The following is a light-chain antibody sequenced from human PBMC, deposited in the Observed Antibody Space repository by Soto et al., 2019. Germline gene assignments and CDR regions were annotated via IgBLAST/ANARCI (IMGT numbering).Light chain of an antibody. Sequence: QSALTQPRSVSGSPGQSVTISCTGTSSDVGGYNYVSWYQQHPGKAPKLMIYDVNKRPSGVPDRFSGSKSGNTASLTISGLQAEDEADYYCSSYAGSYTCVFGTGTKVTV. V-gene: IGLV2-11*01. J-gene: IGLJ1*01. CDR1: SSDVGGYNY. CDR2: DVN. CDR3: SSYAGSYTCV.